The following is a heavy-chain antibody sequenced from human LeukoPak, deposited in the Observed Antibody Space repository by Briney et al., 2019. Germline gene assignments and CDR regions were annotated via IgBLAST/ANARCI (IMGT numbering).Heavy chain of an antibody. J-gene: IGHJ4*02. CDR2: INPNIGST. CDR3: ARVLPDGFFPLEY. CDR1: GYTFTGYY. Sequence: ASVMVSCKTSGYTFTGYYIHWVRQAPGQGLGWMGWINPNIGSTDYAQKFQGRVTMTRDTSISTAYLELSILKSDDSAVYYCARVLPDGFFPLEYWGQGTLVTVSS. V-gene: IGHV1-2*02. D-gene: IGHD3/OR15-3a*01.